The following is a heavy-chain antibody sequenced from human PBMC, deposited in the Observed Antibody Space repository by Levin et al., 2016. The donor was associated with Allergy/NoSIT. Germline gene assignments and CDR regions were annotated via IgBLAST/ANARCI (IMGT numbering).Heavy chain of an antibody. Sequence: GGSLRLSCVGSGSSFSGFTFSDYWLHWVRQTPGKGLEWVSRISSDGSITAYADSVKGRFTISRDNAKNTLYLEMNGLRADDSAIYYCAREYSAGYPTTWHWGQGTLVTVSS. D-gene: IGHD5-18*01. CDR1: GSSFSGFTFSDYW. V-gene: IGHV3-74*03. CDR2: ISSDGSIT. J-gene: IGHJ4*02. CDR3: AREYSAGYPTTWH.